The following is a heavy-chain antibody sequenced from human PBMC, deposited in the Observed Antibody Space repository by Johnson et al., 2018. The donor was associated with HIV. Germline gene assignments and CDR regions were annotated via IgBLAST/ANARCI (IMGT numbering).Heavy chain of an antibody. CDR2: ISSSGSTI. D-gene: IGHD3-16*01. CDR1: EFTFSSYG. J-gene: IGHJ3*02. CDR3: ATCSDQVLLGGDVFDI. V-gene: IGHV3-48*04. Sequence: EMQLVESGGGVVRPGRSLRLSCAACEFTFSSYGLSWIHQAPGKGLEWVSYISSSGSTIYYADSVKGRFTISRDNAKNSLYLQMNSLGGEDTAVYYCATCSDQVLLGGDVFDIWGQGTMVTVSS.